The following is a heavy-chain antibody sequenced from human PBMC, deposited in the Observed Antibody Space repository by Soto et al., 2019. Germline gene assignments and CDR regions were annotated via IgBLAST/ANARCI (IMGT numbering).Heavy chain of an antibody. J-gene: IGHJ6*02. CDR1: GGSISIYY. Sequence: SETLSFTCTVYGGSISIYYWSWMRQPPGKGLEWIGYIYYSGSTNYNPSLKSRVTISVDTSKNQFSLKLSSVTAADTAVYYCARDLSIAAAGIWYYYGMDVWGQGTTVTVSS. V-gene: IGHV4-59*01. CDR3: ARDLSIAAAGIWYYYGMDV. CDR2: IYYSGST. D-gene: IGHD6-13*01.